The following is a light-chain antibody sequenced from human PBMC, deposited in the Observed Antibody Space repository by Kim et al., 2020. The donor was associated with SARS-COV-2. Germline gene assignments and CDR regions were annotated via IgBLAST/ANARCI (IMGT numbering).Light chain of an antibody. Sequence: QSVTISCTGTSSDIGGYNRVSWYQQSPGTAPKLMIYEVSNRASGVPDRFSGSKSGNTASLTISGLQAEDEADYYCNSYTSSSTFVIFGGGTQLTVL. CDR2: EVS. J-gene: IGLJ2*01. V-gene: IGLV2-18*02. CDR3: NSYTSSSTFVI. CDR1: SSDIGGYNR.